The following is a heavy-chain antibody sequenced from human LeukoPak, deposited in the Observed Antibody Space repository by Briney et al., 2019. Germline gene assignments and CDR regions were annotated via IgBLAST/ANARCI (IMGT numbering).Heavy chain of an antibody. J-gene: IGHJ6*02. CDR2: IYYSGST. CDR1: GGSISSGDYY. CDR3: ARGAGSWYDLYYYYGMDV. D-gene: IGHD6-13*01. Sequence: SETLSLTCTVSGGSISSGDYYWSWIRQPPGKGLEWIGYIYYSGSTYYNPSLKSRVTISVDTSKNQFSLKLSSVTAADTAVYYCARGAGSWYDLYYYYGMDVWGQGTTVTVSS. V-gene: IGHV4-30-4*01.